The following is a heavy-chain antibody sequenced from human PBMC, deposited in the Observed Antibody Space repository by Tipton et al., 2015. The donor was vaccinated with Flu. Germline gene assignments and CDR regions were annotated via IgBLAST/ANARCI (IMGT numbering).Heavy chain of an antibody. Sequence: TLSLTCTVSGGSISNYYYNWIRQPAGKGLEWIGRIYTSGSTSYNPSLKSRVTMSVETSKNQFSLKLSSVTAADTAVYYCARRDYSNYVSDPKSWFDPWRQGTLVAVSS. V-gene: IGHV4-4*07. CDR2: IYTSGST. CDR3: ARRDYSNYVSDPKSWFDP. J-gene: IGHJ5*02. CDR1: GGSISNYY. D-gene: IGHD4-11*01.